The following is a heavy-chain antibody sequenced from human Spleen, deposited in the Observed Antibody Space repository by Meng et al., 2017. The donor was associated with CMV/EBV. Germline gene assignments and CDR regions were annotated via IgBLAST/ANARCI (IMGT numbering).Heavy chain of an antibody. Sequence: GESLKISCAASGFTFSSYGMHWVRQAPGKGLEWVAFIRYDGSNKYYADSVKGRFTISRDNSKNTLYLQMNSLRAEDTAVYYCVPHDFPMDVWGQGTTVTVSS. V-gene: IGHV3-30*02. J-gene: IGHJ6*02. CDR1: GFTFSSYG. CDR2: IRYDGSNK. CDR3: VPHDFPMDV. D-gene: IGHD3-3*01.